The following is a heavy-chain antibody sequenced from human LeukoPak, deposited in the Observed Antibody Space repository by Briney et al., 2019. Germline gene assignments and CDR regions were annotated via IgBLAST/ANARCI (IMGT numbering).Heavy chain of an antibody. CDR1: GYSISSGYF. CDR2: IYHSGST. J-gene: IGHJ5*02. Sequence: PSETLSLTCTVSGYSISSGYFWGWIRQPPGKGLECIGTIYHSGSTYYNPSLKSRVTISVDTSKNQFFLKLNSVTAADTAVYYCARIYSSSWFLNWFDPWGQGTLVTVSS. V-gene: IGHV4-38-2*02. CDR3: ARIYSSSWFLNWFDP. D-gene: IGHD6-13*01.